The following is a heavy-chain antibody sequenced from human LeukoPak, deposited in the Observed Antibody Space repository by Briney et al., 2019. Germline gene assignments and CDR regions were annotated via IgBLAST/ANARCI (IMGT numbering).Heavy chain of an antibody. CDR3: ATTPTLYDYVWGSYRSGY. J-gene: IGHJ4*02. Sequence: SGGSLRLSCAASGFTFSSYEMNWVRQAPGKGLEWVSYISNSGSTIYYADSVKGRFTISRDNAKNSLYLQMNSLRAEDTAVYYCATTPTLYDYVWGSYRSGYWGQGTLVTVSS. V-gene: IGHV3-48*03. D-gene: IGHD3-16*02. CDR1: GFTFSSYE. CDR2: ISNSGSTI.